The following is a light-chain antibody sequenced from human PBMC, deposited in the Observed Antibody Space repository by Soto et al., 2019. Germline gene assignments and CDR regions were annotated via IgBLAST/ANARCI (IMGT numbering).Light chain of an antibody. J-gene: IGLJ3*02. CDR2: EDN. Sequence: QSALTQPASVSASPGQSITISCIGTSSDVGSHDLVSWYQQHPGEAPRLMIYEDNKRPSGVSFRFTGFKSGNTASLTISGLQAEDEADYFCCAYAGSSTWVFGGGTKVTVL. CDR1: SSDVGSHDL. CDR3: CAYAGSSTWV. V-gene: IGLV2-23*01.